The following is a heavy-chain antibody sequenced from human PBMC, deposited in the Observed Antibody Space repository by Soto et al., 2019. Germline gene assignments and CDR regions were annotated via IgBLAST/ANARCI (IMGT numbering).Heavy chain of an antibody. Sequence: SQTLSLTCAISGDSVSSNSAAWNWIRQSPSRGLEWLGRAYYRSQWYYDSAVSVRSRITVIPDTSKNQFSLQLNSVTPEDTAVYYCINQGGHSRTYNCMDVWGKGTTVTVSS. V-gene: IGHV6-1*01. J-gene: IGHJ6*04. CDR2: AYYRSQWYY. D-gene: IGHD1-26*01. CDR3: INQGGHSRTYNCMDV. CDR1: GDSVSSNSAA.